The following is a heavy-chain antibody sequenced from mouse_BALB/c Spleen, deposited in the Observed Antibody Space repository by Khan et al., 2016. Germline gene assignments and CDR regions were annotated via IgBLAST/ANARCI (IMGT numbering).Heavy chain of an antibody. CDR3: AGGDGNNAY. CDR2: INPSSNYS. CDR1: GYTFTTYT. J-gene: IGHJ3*01. D-gene: IGHD2-1*01. Sequence: QVQLQQSGAELARPGASVKMSCKAPGYTFTTYTMQWVKQRPGQGLEWIGYINPSSNYSNYNQKFKDKATLTADKSSSTAYMQLSSLTSEDSAVCYCAGGDGNNAYWGQGTLVTVSA. V-gene: IGHV1-4*01.